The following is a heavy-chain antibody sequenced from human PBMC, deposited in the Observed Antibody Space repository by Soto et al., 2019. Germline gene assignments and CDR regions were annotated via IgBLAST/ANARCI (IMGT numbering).Heavy chain of an antibody. CDR3: ARDRMEQLVPFGMDV. V-gene: IGHV4-31*03. CDR1: GGSISSGGYY. Sequence: LSLTCTVSGGSISSGGYYWSWIRQHPGKGLEWIGYIYYSGSTYYNPSLKSRVTISVDTSKNQFSLKLSSVTAADTAVYYCARDRMEQLVPFGMDVWGQGTTVTVSS. J-gene: IGHJ6*02. D-gene: IGHD6-6*01. CDR2: IYYSGST.